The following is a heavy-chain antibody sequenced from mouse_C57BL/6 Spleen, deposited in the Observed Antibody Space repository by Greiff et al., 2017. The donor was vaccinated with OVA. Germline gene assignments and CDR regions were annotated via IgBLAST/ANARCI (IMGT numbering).Heavy chain of an antibody. Sequence: QVQLQQSGAELARPGASVKMSCKASGYTFTSYTMHWVKQRPGQGLEWIGYINPSSGYTKYNQKFKDKATLTADKSSSTAYMQLSSLTSEDSAVYDCARESTDYFDYWGQGTTLTVSS. D-gene: IGHD1-1*01. CDR3: ARESTDYFDY. V-gene: IGHV1-4*01. CDR1: GYTFTSYT. J-gene: IGHJ2*01. CDR2: INPSSGYT.